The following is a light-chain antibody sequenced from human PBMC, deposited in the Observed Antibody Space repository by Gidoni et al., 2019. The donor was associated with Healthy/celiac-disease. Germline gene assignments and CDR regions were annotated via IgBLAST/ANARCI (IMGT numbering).Light chain of an antibody. J-gene: IGKJ2*04. CDR3: QQYYSTWCS. CDR1: QSVLYSSNNKNY. CDR2: WAS. Sequence: IVMTQSPDSLAVSLGERATINCKSSQSVLYSSNNKNYLAWYQQKPGQPPKLLIYWASTRESGVPDRFSGSGSGTDFTLTISSLQAEDVAVYYCQQYYSTWCSFGQGTKLEIK. V-gene: IGKV4-1*01.